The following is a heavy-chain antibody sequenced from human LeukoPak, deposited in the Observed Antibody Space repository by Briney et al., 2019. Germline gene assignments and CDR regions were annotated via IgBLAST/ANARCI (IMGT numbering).Heavy chain of an antibody. Sequence: ASVKVSCKVSGYTLTELSMHWVRQAPGKGLEWMGGFDPEDGETIYAQKFQGRVTMTEDTSTDTAYMELSSLRSEDTAVYYCATGSTMVRGVIFALDAFDIWGQGTMVTVSS. V-gene: IGHV1-24*01. CDR3: ATGSTMVRGVIFALDAFDI. CDR1: GYTLTELS. CDR2: FDPEDGET. J-gene: IGHJ3*02. D-gene: IGHD3-10*01.